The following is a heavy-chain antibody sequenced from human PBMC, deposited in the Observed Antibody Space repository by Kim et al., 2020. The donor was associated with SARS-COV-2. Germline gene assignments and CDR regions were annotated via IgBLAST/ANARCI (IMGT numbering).Heavy chain of an antibody. CDR3: ARDVSHGGGGWPQADAFDV. D-gene: IGHD3-16*01. CDR2: ISSDGSRK. J-gene: IGHJ3*01. V-gene: IGHV3-30*04. CDR1: GFTFSSYA. Sequence: GGSLRLSCAASGFTFSSYAMLWVRQAPGKGLEWVSIISSDGSRKYYADSVKGRFTISRDNSKNTLYLQMSSLRPEDTAIYYCARDVSHGGGGWPQADAFDVWGPGTMVTVSS.